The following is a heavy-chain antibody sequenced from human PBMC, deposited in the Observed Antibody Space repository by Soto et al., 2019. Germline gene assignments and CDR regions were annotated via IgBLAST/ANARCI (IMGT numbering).Heavy chain of an antibody. D-gene: IGHD6-13*01. CDR3: ARAPAPIPAAATFDG. J-gene: IGHJ4*02. CDR1: GGSISTSNW. CDR2: VYRTGST. Sequence: PSETLSLTCAVSGGSISTSNWWSWVRQPPGKGLEWIGEVYRTGSTNYNPSLESRVTVSIDKSKNQFSLKLTSVTAADTAVYYCARAPAPIPAAATFDGWGQGTLFTVPS. V-gene: IGHV4-4*02.